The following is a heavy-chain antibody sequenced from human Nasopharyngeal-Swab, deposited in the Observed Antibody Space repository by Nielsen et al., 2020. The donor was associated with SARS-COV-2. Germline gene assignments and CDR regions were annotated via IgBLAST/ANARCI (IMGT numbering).Heavy chain of an antibody. V-gene: IGHV3-30-3*01. Sequence: GESLKISCAASGFTFSSSAMHWVRQAPGKGLEWVAVISYDGSNKYFADSVKGRFTISRDNSKNTLYLQMNSLRAEDTAVYYCASPLLDSSGYYYGFHYWGRGTLVTVSS. CDR2: ISYDGSNK. J-gene: IGHJ4*02. CDR3: ASPLLDSSGYYYGFHY. CDR1: GFTFSSSA. D-gene: IGHD3-22*01.